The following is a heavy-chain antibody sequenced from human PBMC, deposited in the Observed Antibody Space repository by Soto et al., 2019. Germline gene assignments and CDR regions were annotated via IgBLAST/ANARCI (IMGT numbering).Heavy chain of an antibody. CDR1: GGSISSGDYY. J-gene: IGHJ4*02. Sequence: LSLTCTVSGGSISSGDYYWSWIRQPPGKGLEWIGYIYYSGSTYYNPSLKSRVTISVDTSKNQFSLKLSSVTAADTAVYYCARTYDSSGYYDDLFDYWGQGTLVTVSS. D-gene: IGHD3-22*01. V-gene: IGHV4-30-4*01. CDR3: ARTYDSSGYYDDLFDY. CDR2: IYYSGST.